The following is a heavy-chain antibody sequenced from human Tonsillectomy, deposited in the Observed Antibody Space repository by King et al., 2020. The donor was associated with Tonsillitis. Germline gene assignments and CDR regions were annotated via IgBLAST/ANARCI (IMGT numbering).Heavy chain of an antibody. D-gene: IGHD3-22*01. CDR2: ISRRSNTI. J-gene: IGHJ4*01. CDR3: AREYDISGYYYDESENFDY. V-gene: IGHV3-48*04. CDR1: GFTFSSYS. Sequence: VQLVESGGGLVQPGGSLRLSCAASGFTFSSYSMNWVRQAPGRGLEWVSYISRRSNTIYYADSVKGRFTISRDNARNSLYLQMNSLRAEDTAVYYCAREYDISGYYYDESENFDYWGQGTLVTVSS.